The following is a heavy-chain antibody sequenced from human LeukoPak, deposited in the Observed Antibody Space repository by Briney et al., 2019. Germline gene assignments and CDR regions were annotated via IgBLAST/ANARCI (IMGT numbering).Heavy chain of an antibody. V-gene: IGHV1-69-2*01. Sequence: GASVKVSCKVSGYTFTDYYMHWVQQAPGKGLEWMGLVDPEDGETIYAGKFQGRVTITADTSTDTAYMELSSLRSEDTAVYYCATIQWLAYYFDYWGQGTLVTVSS. CDR2: VDPEDGET. D-gene: IGHD6-19*01. J-gene: IGHJ4*02. CDR3: ATIQWLAYYFDY. CDR1: GYTFTDYY.